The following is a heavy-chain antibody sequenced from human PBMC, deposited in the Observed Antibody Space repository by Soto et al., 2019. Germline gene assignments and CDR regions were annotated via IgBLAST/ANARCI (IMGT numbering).Heavy chain of an antibody. CDR1: GFSLSTSGVG. CDR3: AHREYSSSSDWLDP. CDR2: IYWDDDK. V-gene: IGHV2-5*02. D-gene: IGHD6-6*01. Sequence: QITLKESGPTLVKPTQTLTLTCTFAGFSLSTSGVGVGWIGQPPGKALEWLALIYWDDDKRYSPSLKSRLTITKDTSKNQVVLTMTNMDTVDTATYYCAHREYSSSSDWLDPWGQGTLVTVSS. J-gene: IGHJ5*02.